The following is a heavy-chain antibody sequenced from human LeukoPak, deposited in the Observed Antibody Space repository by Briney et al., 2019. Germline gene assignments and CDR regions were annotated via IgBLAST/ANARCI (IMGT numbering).Heavy chain of an antibody. J-gene: IGHJ4*02. CDR1: GFTFSSYA. CDR2: ISGNGGAT. Sequence: PGGSLRLSCAASGFTFSSYAMSWVRRAPGKGLEWVSAISGNGGATYHADSVKGRFTISRDNSKNTLYLQMNSLGAEDTAVYYCAKDSYFDYWGQGTLVTVSS. CDR3: AKDSYFDY. V-gene: IGHV3-23*01.